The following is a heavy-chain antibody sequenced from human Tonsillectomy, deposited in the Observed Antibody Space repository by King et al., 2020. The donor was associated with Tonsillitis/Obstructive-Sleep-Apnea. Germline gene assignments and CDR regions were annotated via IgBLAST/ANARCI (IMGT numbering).Heavy chain of an antibody. CDR1: GFTFSSYW. CDR2: IKQDGSEK. CDR3: ARDPHAFDM. J-gene: IGHJ3*02. Sequence: QLVQSGGGLVQPGGSLRRSCAASGFTFSSYWMSWVRQAPGKGLEWVANIKQDGSEKYYVDSVKGRFTISRDNAKNSLFLQMSSLGADDTAVYYCARDPHAFDMWGHGTMVTVSS. V-gene: IGHV3-7*04.